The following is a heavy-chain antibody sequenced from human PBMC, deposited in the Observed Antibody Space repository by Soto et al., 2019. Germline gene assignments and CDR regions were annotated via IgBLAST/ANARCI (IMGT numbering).Heavy chain of an antibody. D-gene: IGHD2-15*01. V-gene: IGHV3-21*01. CDR1: GFTFSSYS. J-gene: IGHJ6*03. CDR2: ISSSSSYI. CDR3: ARVPSYCSGGNCYSPPYYYYYYYMDV. Sequence: GGSLRLSGAASGFTFSSYSMNWVRQAPGKGLEWVSSISSSSSYIYYASSGKGRFTISRDNAKNSLYLQMNSLRAEDTAVYYCARVPSYCSGGNCYSPPYYYYYYYMDVWGKGTTVTVSS.